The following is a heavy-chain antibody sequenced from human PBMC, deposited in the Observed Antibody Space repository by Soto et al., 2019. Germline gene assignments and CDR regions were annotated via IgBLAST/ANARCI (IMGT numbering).Heavy chain of an antibody. J-gene: IGHJ4*02. V-gene: IGHV5-10-1*01. CDR1: VYSFTSYW. CDR3: ARHDGSGSHSDY. CDR2: IDPSDSYT. Sequence: GESQKISCKGSVYSFTSYWISWVRQMPGKGLEWMGRIDPSDSYTNYSPSFQGHVTISADKSISTAYLQWSSLKASDTAMYYCARHDGSGSHSDYWGQGTLVTVSS. D-gene: IGHD3-10*01.